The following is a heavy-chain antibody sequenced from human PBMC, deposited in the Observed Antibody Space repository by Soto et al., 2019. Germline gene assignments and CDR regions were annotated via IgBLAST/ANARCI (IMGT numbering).Heavy chain of an antibody. Sequence: GGSLRLSCAASGFPFSSYWMHWVRQAPGKGLVWVSRINSDGSSTSYADSVKGRFTISRDNAKNTLYLQMNSLRAEDTAVYYCARADDYGDYDFDYWGQGTLVTVSS. D-gene: IGHD4-17*01. J-gene: IGHJ4*02. V-gene: IGHV3-74*01. CDR2: INSDGSST. CDR3: ARADDYGDYDFDY. CDR1: GFPFSSYW.